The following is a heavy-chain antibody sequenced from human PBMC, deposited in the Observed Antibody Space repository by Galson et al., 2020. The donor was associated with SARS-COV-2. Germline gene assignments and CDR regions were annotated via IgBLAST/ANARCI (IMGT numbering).Heavy chain of an antibody. CDR1: GFSFSSYW. V-gene: IGHV3-74*01. Sequence: ALHGESLKISCAASGFSFSSYWMHWLRQVPGKGLVWVARINSDGSSRSYAESVEGRFTISRDNADNMLYLQMNSLRVEDTAVYYCARDRGKVASITWFDPWGQGILVNVSS. CDR2: INSDGSSR. J-gene: IGHJ5*02. D-gene: IGHD2-15*01. CDR3: ARDRGKVASITWFDP.